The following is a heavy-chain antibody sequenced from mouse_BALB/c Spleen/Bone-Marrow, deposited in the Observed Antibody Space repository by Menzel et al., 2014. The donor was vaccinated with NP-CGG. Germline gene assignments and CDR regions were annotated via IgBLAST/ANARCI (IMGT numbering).Heavy chain of an antibody. Sequence: VQLVESGAELVKPGASVKLSCKASGYTFTSFSLYWVRQRPGQGLEWIGDINPRNGVTKFTERFKSKATLTVDKSSSTAYMQLSRLTSEDSAIYYCSRVDSDDAYWVQGTLVTGPA. CDR2: INPRNGVT. V-gene: IGHV1S81*02. CDR3: SRVDSDDAY. D-gene: IGHD3-1*01. CDR1: GYTFTSFS. J-gene: IGHJ3*01.